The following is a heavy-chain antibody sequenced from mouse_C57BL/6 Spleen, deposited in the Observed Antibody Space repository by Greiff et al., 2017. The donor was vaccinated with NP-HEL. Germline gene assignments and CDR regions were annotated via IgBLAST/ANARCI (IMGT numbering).Heavy chain of an antibody. J-gene: IGHJ2*01. Sequence: VQLQQSGAELVKPGASVKISCKASGYAFSSYWMNWVKQRPGKGLEWIGQIYPGDGDTNYNGKFKGKATLTADKSSSTAYMQLSSLTSEDSAVYFCARTYYDYDGGAYFDYWGQGTTLTVSS. CDR2: IYPGDGDT. CDR3: ARTYYDYDGGAYFDY. V-gene: IGHV1-80*01. CDR1: GYAFSSYW. D-gene: IGHD2-4*01.